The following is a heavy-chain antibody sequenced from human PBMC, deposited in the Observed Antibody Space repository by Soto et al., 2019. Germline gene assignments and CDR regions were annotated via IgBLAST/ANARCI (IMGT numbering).Heavy chain of an antibody. CDR1: GYIFTGYY. V-gene: IGHV1-2*04. Sequence: QVQLLQSGAELKKPGASVKVSCKASGYIFTGYYMHWVRQAPGQGLEWMGWINPNSGDTNYTQKFQGWVTMTRDTSISTAYMKLSRLRSDDTAVYYCATSRISIAVAGETEYYFDYWGQGTLVTVSS. CDR2: INPNSGDT. J-gene: IGHJ4*02. D-gene: IGHD6-19*01. CDR3: ATSRISIAVAGETEYYFDY.